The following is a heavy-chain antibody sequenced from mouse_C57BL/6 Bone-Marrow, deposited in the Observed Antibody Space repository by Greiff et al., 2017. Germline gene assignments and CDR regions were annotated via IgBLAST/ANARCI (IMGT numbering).Heavy chain of an antibody. CDR2: IRSKSNNYAT. V-gene: IGHV10-1*01. Sequence: VESGGGLVQPKGSLKLSCAASGFSFNTYAMNWVRQAPGKGLEWVARIRSKSNNYATYYADSVKDRFTISRDDSESMLYLQTNNLKTEDTAMYYCVRNEGYAMDYWGQGTSVTVSS. CDR1: GFSFNTYA. CDR3: VRNEGYAMDY. J-gene: IGHJ4*01.